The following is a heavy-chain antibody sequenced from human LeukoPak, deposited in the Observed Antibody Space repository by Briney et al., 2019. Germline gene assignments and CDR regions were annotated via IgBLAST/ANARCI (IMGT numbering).Heavy chain of an antibody. J-gene: IGHJ4*02. CDR3: ARVEVTTYYYDSSGYDTGY. Sequence: ASVKFSCKASGGTFSSYAISWVRQAPGQGLEWMGWISAYNGNTNYAQKLQGRVTMTTDTSTSTAYMELRSLRSDDTAVYYCARVEVTTYYYDSSGYDTGYWGQGTLVTVSS. V-gene: IGHV1-18*01. CDR1: GGTFSSYA. CDR2: ISAYNGNT. D-gene: IGHD3-22*01.